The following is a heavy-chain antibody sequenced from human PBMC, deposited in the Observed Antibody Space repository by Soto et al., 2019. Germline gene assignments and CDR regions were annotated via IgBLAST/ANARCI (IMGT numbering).Heavy chain of an antibody. CDR3: AREGDFRPPPGGDY. D-gene: IGHD3-16*01. V-gene: IGHV1-18*04. CDR2: ISGYNGNF. Sequence: QVVLVQSGPEVKKPGASVKLSCKASGYSFNSYGVAWVRQAPGQGLEWMGWISGYNGNFMYAEKVEEGVTITKATATTTAALELGGRRFNATAVSFCAREGDFRPPPGGDYWGQGTLVTVSS. J-gene: IGHJ4*02. CDR1: GYSFNSYG.